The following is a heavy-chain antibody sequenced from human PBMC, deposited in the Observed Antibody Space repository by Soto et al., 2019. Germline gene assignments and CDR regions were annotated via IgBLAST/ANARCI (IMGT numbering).Heavy chain of an antibody. J-gene: IGHJ4*02. V-gene: IGHV5-51*01. CDR1: GYDFNTNW. Sequence: GESLNISCRGSGYDFNTNWFGWVRQLPGRGLEWVGIMYPGDSDTRLHPSLQGHVTLSADVTVSTAFLQWRTLKTSDSGMYFCARLPRDGNKTSCYYADHWGQGTSVIVSS. CDR2: MYPGDSDT. CDR3: ARLPRDGNKTSCYYADH. D-gene: IGHD3-22*01.